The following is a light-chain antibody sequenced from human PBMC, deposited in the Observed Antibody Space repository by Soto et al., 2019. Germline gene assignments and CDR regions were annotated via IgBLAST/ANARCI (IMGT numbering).Light chain of an antibody. CDR3: SSYAGSNSSVV. CDR1: SSDIGGYNY. V-gene: IGLV2-8*01. CDR2: EVS. Sequence: QSVLTQPPSASASPGQSVTISCTGTSSDIGGYNYVSWYQQHPGKAPKLMIYEVSRRPSGVPDRFSGSTSGNAASLTVSGLPAEDEADYYCSSYAGSNSSVVFGGGTKLTVL. J-gene: IGLJ2*01.